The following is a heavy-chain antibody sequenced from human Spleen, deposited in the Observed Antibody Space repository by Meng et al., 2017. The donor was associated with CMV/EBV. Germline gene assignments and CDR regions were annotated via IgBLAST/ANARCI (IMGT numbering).Heavy chain of an antibody. CDR2: ISIYNGNT. J-gene: IGHJ6*02. D-gene: IGHD1-7*01. CDR3: ARDAFITGTTYFYGMDV. Sequence: ASVKVSCKASGYTFVNYGLSWVRQAPGQGLEWMGWISIYNGNTNYAENFQGRVIMTTDTSTSTAYMELRRLTSHDTAMYYCARDAFITGTTYFYGMDVWGQGTTVTVSS. V-gene: IGHV1-18*01. CDR1: GYTFVNYG.